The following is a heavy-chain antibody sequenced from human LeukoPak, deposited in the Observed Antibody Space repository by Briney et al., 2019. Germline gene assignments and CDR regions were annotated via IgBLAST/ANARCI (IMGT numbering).Heavy chain of an antibody. V-gene: IGHV4-4*08. CDR1: GVSMSAYQ. D-gene: IGHD2-21*01. CDR2: INTKGET. Sequence: APETLSLTCTVSGVSMSAYQWSWVRQSPEKGLEWIGCINTKGETSYNPSLKSRVTTSVDTSKSQFSLRLTSVTAADTAVYYCATSNDAKIAPFDHWGQGAPVTVSS. CDR3: ATSNDAKIAPFDH. J-gene: IGHJ4*02.